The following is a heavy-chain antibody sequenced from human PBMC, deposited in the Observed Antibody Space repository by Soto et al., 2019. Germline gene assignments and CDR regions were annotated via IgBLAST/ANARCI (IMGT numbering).Heavy chain of an antibody. Sequence: QVQLVKSGAEVKKPGSSVKVSCKASGDTFSNHTISWVRQAPGQGLAWTGRIIPILGVANYAQKFQGRVTITAEKSTSTAYMELRSLRSADTAVYYFARGAERGTVNQGYYYYRVVWGKGTTVTVSS. V-gene: IGHV1-69*04. J-gene: IGHJ6*03. CDR1: GDTFSNHT. CDR2: IIPILGVA. D-gene: IGHD4-17*01. CDR3: ARGAERGTVNQGYYYYRVV.